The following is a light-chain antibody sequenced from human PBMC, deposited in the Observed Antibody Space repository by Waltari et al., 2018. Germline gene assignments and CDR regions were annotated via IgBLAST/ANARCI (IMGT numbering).Light chain of an antibody. CDR1: SSDIGRYNR. V-gene: IGLV2-14*01. CDR2: EVN. J-gene: IGLJ3*02. CDR3: SSSTVSGWV. Sequence: QSALTQPASVSGSPGQSITISCTGTSSDIGRYNRVSWYQQAPGPAPKLMIYEVNNRPSGVSDRFSGSKSGNTASLTISGLQAEDEADYYCSSSTVSGWVFGGGTKLTVL.